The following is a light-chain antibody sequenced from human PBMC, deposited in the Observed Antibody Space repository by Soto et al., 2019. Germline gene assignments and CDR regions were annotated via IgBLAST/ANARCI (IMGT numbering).Light chain of an antibody. Sequence: QSVLTQPPSVCGAPGQRVTISCSGSSSNLGAGYDVQWYRQFPGTAPKLLIYANSVRPSGVPDRFSGSKSGTSASLAITGLQAEDEADYYCQSYDSSLIVSKVFGTGTKVT. CDR2: ANS. CDR1: SSNLGAGYD. CDR3: QSYDSSLIVSKV. J-gene: IGLJ1*01. V-gene: IGLV1-40*01.